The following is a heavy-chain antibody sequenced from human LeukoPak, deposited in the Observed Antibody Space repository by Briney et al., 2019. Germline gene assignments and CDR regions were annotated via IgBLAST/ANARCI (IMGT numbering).Heavy chain of an antibody. CDR3: ARDLSWRGYDFWSGYYEDIDY. D-gene: IGHD3-3*01. CDR2: ISSSSSYI. Sequence: GGSLRLSCAASGFTFSSYSMNWVRQAPGKGLEWVSSISSSSSYIYYADSVKGRFTISRDNSKNTLYLQMNSLRAEDTAVYYCARDLSWRGYDFWSGYYEDIDYWGQGTLVTVSS. V-gene: IGHV3-21*01. J-gene: IGHJ4*02. CDR1: GFTFSSYS.